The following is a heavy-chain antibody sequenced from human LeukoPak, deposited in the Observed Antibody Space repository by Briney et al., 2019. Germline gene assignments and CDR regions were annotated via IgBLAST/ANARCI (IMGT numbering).Heavy chain of an antibody. CDR1: GFTFSSYG. CDR3: AKDRVAAAGTGDY. Sequence: GGSLRLSCAASGFTFSSYGMHWVRQAPGKGLEWVAFIRYDGSNKYYADSVKGRFTISRDNSKNTLYLQMNSLRAEDTAVYYCAKDRVAAAGTGDYWGQGTLVTVSS. D-gene: IGHD6-13*01. CDR2: IRYDGSNK. V-gene: IGHV3-30*02. J-gene: IGHJ4*02.